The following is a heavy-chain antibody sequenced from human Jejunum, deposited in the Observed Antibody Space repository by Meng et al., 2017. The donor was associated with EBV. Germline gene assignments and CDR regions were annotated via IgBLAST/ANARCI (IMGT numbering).Heavy chain of an antibody. Sequence: EWHLVASGVALVQPGGSLRPSCAASGFTFSSYWMHWVRQAPGKGLVWVSRINEDGATTTYADSVKGRFTISRDNAKNTLYLQMNSLRAEDTAVYYCSRDLVGSNDYWGQGTLVTVSS. CDR1: GFTFSSYW. CDR3: SRDLVGSNDY. CDR2: INEDGATT. V-gene: IGHV3-74*01. J-gene: IGHJ4*02. D-gene: IGHD2-8*02.